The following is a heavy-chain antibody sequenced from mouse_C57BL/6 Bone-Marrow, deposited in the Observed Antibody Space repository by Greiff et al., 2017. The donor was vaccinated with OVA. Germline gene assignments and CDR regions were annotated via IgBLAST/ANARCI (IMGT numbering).Heavy chain of an antibody. V-gene: IGHV5-17*01. D-gene: IGHD3-3*01. CDR2: ISRGSSTI. CDR3: ARRRGRRAGFAY. J-gene: IGHJ3*01. CDR1: GFTFSDYG. Sequence: EVQGVESGGGLVKPGGSLKLSCAASGFTFSDYGMHWVRQAPEQGLEWVAYISRGSSTIYYADTVKGRFTISRDNAKNTLFLQMTSLRSEDTAMYYGARRRGRRAGFAYWGQGTLVTVSA.